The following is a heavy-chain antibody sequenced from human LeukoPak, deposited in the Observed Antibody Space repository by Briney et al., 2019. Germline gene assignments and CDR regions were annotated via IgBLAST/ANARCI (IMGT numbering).Heavy chain of an antibody. CDR2: IDSSSGYM. V-gene: IGHV3-21*01. Sequence: GGSLRLSCAASGFTFNTYSMNWARQAPGKGLEWVSSIDSSSGYMFYADSVKGRFTISRDNSKNTLYLQMNSLRAEDTAVYYCAKDTQHYYDSSGYPPDVWGKGTTVTVSS. CDR3: AKDTQHYYDSSGYPPDV. D-gene: IGHD3-22*01. J-gene: IGHJ6*04. CDR1: GFTFNTYS.